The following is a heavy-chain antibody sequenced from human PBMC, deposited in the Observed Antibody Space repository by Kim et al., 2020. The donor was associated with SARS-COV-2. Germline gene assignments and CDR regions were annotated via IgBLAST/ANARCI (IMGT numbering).Heavy chain of an antibody. D-gene: IGHD6-6*01. CDR1: GGSISSSSYY. CDR2: IYYSGST. CDR3: ARLNPGWQLGPDDY. J-gene: IGHJ4*02. Sequence: SETLSLTCTVSGGSISSSSYYWGWIRQPPGKGLEWIGSIYYSGSTYYNPSLKSRVTISVDTSKNQFSLKLSSVTAADTAVYYCARLNPGWQLGPDDYWGQGTLVTVSS. V-gene: IGHV4-39*01.